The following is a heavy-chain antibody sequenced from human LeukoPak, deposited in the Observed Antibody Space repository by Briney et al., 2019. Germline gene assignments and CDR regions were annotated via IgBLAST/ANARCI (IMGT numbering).Heavy chain of an antibody. CDR1: GDSVSSDNYY. Sequence: PSETLSLTCTVSGDSVSSDNYYWSWIRQPPGKGLEWIGEINHSGSTNYNPSLKSRVTISVDTSKNQFSLQLNSVTPEDTAVYYCARGEERYWDYYGMDVWGQGTTVTVSS. CDR3: ARGEERYWDYYGMDV. J-gene: IGHJ6*02. CDR2: INHSGST. D-gene: IGHD3-16*01. V-gene: IGHV4-61*01.